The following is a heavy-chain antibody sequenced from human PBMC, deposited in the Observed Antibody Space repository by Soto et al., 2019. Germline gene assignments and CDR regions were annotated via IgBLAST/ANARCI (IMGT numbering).Heavy chain of an antibody. CDR2: IYSGGST. Sequence: EVQLVESGGGLVQPGGSLRLSCAASGFTVSSNYMSWVRQAPGKGLEWVSVIYSGGSTYYADSVKGRFTISRDNSKNTLYLQMNSLRAEDTAVYYCARDYSSSFRAESYYFDYWGQGTLVTVSS. J-gene: IGHJ4*02. CDR1: GFTVSSNY. D-gene: IGHD6-6*01. CDR3: ARDYSSSFRAESYYFDY. V-gene: IGHV3-66*01.